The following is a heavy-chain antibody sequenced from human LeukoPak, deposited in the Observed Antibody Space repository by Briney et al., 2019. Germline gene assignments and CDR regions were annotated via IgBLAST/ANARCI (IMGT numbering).Heavy chain of an antibody. Sequence: PGRSLRLSCAASGFTFSSYAMHWVRQAPGKGLEWVAVISYDGSNKYYADSVKGRFTISRDNSKNTLYLQMNSLRGEDTAVYYCAKDLRSEGDAFDYWGQGTLVTVS. D-gene: IGHD3-16*01. CDR3: AKDLRSEGDAFDY. J-gene: IGHJ4*02. V-gene: IGHV3-30-3*01. CDR2: ISYDGSNK. CDR1: GFTFSSYA.